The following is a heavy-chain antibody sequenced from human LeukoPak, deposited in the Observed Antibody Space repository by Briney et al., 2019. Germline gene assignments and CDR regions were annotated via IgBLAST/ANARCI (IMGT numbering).Heavy chain of an antibody. CDR1: GFTVSSNY. D-gene: IGHD5-24*01. J-gene: IGHJ4*02. V-gene: IGHV3-66*01. CDR2: IYSGGTT. Sequence: GGSLRLSCAASGFTVSSNYMSWVRQAPGKGLEWVSVIYSGGTTYYADSVKGRFTISRDNSKNTLYLQMNSLRAEDTAVYYCARDPVGDGYSRRGFDHWGQGTLVTVSS. CDR3: ARDPVGDGYSRRGFDH.